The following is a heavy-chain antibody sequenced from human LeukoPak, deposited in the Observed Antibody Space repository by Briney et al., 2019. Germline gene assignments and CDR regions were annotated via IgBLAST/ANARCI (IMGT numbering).Heavy chain of an antibody. CDR3: AREDRGSGGDY. V-gene: IGHV4-38-2*02. D-gene: IGHD2-15*01. CDR1: GYSISSGYY. Sequence: PSETLSLTCAVSGYSISSGYYWGWIRQPPGKGLEWIGSIYHSGSTYYNPSLKSRVTISVDTSKNQFSLKLSSVTAADTAVYYCAREDRGSGGDYWGQGTLVTVSS. J-gene: IGHJ4*02. CDR2: IYHSGST.